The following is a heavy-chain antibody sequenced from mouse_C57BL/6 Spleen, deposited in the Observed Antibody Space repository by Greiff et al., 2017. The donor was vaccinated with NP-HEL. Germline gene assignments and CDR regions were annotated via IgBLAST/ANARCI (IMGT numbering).Heavy chain of an antibody. V-gene: IGHV5-17*01. CDR2: ISSGSSTI. Sequence: EVQRVESGGGLVKPGGSLKLSCAASGFTFSDYGMHWVRQAPEKGLEWVAYISSGSSTIYYADTVKGRFTISRDNAKNTLFLQMTSLRSEDTAMYYCARGDETAPMFAYWGQGTLVTVSA. CDR1: GFTFSDYG. J-gene: IGHJ3*01. D-gene: IGHD3-2*01. CDR3: ARGDETAPMFAY.